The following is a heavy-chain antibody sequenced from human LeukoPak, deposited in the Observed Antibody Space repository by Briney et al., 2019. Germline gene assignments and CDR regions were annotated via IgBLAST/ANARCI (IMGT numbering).Heavy chain of an antibody. D-gene: IGHD1-26*01. CDR1: GGTFSSYA. CDR3: ARATTPSYGMDV. Sequence: GASVKVSCKASGGTFSSYAISWVRQAPGQGLEWMGRIIPIFGIANYAQKFQGRVTITADKSTSTAYMELSSLRSEDTAAYYCARATTPSYGMDVWGQGTTVTVSS. V-gene: IGHV1-69*04. J-gene: IGHJ6*02. CDR2: IIPIFGIA.